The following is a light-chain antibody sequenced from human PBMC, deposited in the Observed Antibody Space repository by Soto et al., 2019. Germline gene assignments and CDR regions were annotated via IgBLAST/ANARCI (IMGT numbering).Light chain of an antibody. V-gene: IGKV3-20*01. CDR1: QSVSITY. Sequence: EIVLTQSPGTLSLSPGERATLSCRASQSVSITYLAWYRQKPGQAPRLLVYAASSRATGIPDRFSGSGSGTDFTLTISRLEPEDFAVYYCQQYGKSPFTVGGGTKVDSK. CDR3: QQYGKSPFT. CDR2: AAS. J-gene: IGKJ4*01.